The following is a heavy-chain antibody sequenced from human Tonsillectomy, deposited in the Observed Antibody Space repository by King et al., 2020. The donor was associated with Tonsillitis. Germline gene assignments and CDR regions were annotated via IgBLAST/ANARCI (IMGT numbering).Heavy chain of an antibody. CDR2: IHQDGHSQ. Sequence: VQLVESGGGLVQPGGSLRLSCAASGFTFTDYWMNWVRLTPGKGLEWVANIHQDGHSQNYVDSVRGRFIIFRDNARNSVFPQMNSLRAEDAAVYYCARGKDLVETVTDFYYGMDVWGQGTTVTVSS. D-gene: IGHD4-11*01. CDR3: ARGKDLVETVTDFYYGMDV. V-gene: IGHV3-7*05. J-gene: IGHJ6*02. CDR1: GFTFTDYW.